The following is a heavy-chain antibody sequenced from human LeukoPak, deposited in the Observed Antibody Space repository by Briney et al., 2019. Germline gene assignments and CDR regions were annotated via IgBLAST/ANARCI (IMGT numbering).Heavy chain of an antibody. J-gene: IGHJ4*02. CDR3: AAGYDRSGYYFVNY. V-gene: IGHV1-58*02. CDR2: IVVGSGNT. Sequence: SVKVSCKASGFTFTSSAMQWVRQARRQRLEWIGWIVVGSGNTNYAQKFQERVTITRDMSTSTAYMELSSLRSEDTAVYCCAAGYDRSGYYFVNYWGQGTLVTVSS. CDR1: GFTFTSSA. D-gene: IGHD3-22*01.